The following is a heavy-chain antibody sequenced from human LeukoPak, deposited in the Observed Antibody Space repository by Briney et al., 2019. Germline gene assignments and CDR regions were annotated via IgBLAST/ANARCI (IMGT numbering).Heavy chain of an antibody. Sequence: SETLSLTCTVSGVSISSSNSYWGWIRQPPGKGLEWIGSIYYSGNTYYNASLKSQVSISIDTSKNQFSLRLTSVTAADTAVYYCASYIPVIGLDYWGQGTLVTVSS. CDR3: ASYIPVIGLDY. D-gene: IGHD3-10*01. CDR2: IYYSGNT. J-gene: IGHJ4*02. V-gene: IGHV4-39*01. CDR1: GVSISSSNSY.